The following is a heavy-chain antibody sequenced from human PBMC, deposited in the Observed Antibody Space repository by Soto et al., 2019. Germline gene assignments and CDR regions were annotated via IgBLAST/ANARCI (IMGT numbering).Heavy chain of an antibody. V-gene: IGHV3-7*04. Sequence: EVQLVESGGGLVQPGGSLRLSCEASGFTFRTYWMSWVRQAPGKGLEWVANIKQDGSEKYYVDSVKGRFTISRDNAKNSLYLHMNSLRAEDTAVYYCARGEGLFGVVTPYYYYYMDVWGKGTTVTVSS. D-gene: IGHD3-3*01. CDR3: ARGEGLFGVVTPYYYYYMDV. CDR2: IKQDGSEK. CDR1: GFTFRTYW. J-gene: IGHJ6*03.